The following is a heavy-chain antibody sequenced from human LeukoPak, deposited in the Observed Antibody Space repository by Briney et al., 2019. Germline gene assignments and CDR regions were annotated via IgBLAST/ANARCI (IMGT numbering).Heavy chain of an antibody. Sequence: PSETLSLTCTVSGDSISSSSYYWGWIRQPPGKGLEWIGSIYYSGSTYYNPSLKSRVTISVDTSKNQFSLKLSSVTAADTAVYYCARERHYGSGREGFNWFDPWGQGTLVTVSS. J-gene: IGHJ5*02. D-gene: IGHD3-10*01. CDR3: ARERHYGSGREGFNWFDP. V-gene: IGHV4-39*07. CDR1: GDSISSSSYY. CDR2: IYYSGST.